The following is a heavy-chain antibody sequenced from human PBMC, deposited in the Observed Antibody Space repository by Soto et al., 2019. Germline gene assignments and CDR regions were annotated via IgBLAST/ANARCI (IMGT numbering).Heavy chain of an antibody. CDR3: ARGEVVPAAVGSFFDC. Sequence: EVQLLESGGGLVQPGGSLRLSCAASGFTFNSYAKSWVRQTPGKGLEWVSGLSGSGDTAYYADSVRGRFTISRDNSKNTLYLQMNSLRVEDTAVYFCARGEVVPAAVGSFFDCWGQGTLVTVSS. CDR2: LSGSGDTA. D-gene: IGHD2-2*01. J-gene: IGHJ4*02. CDR1: GFTFNSYA. V-gene: IGHV3-23*01.